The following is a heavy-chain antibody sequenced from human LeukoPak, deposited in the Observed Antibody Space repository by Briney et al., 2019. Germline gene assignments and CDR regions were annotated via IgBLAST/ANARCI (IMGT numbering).Heavy chain of an antibody. Sequence: VSVKVSCKASGYTFTGYYMHWVRQAPGQGLEWMGWINPNSGGTNYAQKFQGRVTMTRDTSISTAYMELSRLRSDDTAVYYYAKPGYSGYDYHFDYWGQGTLVTVSS. D-gene: IGHD5-12*01. CDR1: GYTFTGYY. CDR2: INPNSGGT. J-gene: IGHJ4*02. V-gene: IGHV1-2*02. CDR3: AKPGYSGYDYHFDY.